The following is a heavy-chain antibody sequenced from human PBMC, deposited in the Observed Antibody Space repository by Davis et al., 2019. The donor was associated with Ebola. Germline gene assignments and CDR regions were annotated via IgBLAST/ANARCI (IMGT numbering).Heavy chain of an antibody. Sequence: LSLTCAASEFTFSDYYMSWIRQAPGKGLEWVSYISSSGSTIYYADSVKGRFTISRDNAKNSLYLQMNSLRAEDTAVYYCARVFVVVAGMDVWGQGTTVTVSS. CDR1: EFTFSDYY. CDR2: ISSSGSTI. V-gene: IGHV3-11*01. J-gene: IGHJ6*02. CDR3: ARVFVVVAGMDV. D-gene: IGHD3-3*01.